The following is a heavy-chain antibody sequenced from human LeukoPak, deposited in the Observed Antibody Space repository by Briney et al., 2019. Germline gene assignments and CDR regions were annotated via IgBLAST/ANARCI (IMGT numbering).Heavy chain of an antibody. CDR2: ISGSGGST. CDR1: GFTFSSYA. D-gene: IGHD3-16*02. Sequence: GGSLRLSCAASGFTFSSYAMSWVRQAPGKGLEWVSAISGSGGSTYYADSVKGRFTISRDNSKNTLYLQMNSLRAEGTAVYYCAKDLRTVVVVGLDYWGQGTLVTVSS. V-gene: IGHV3-23*01. CDR3: AKDLRTVVVVGLDY. J-gene: IGHJ4*02.